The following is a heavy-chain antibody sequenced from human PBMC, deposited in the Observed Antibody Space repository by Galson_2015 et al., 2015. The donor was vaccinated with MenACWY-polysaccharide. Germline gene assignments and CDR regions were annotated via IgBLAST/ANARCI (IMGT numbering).Heavy chain of an antibody. Sequence: SLRLSCAASGFTFRSYWMSWVRQAPGKGLEWVANIKEDGSDRYYVDSVKGRFTISRDNAKNSLYLQMNSLRAEDTAVYFCARDRGYLAFDIWGQGTMVTVSS. CDR3: ARDRGYLAFDI. V-gene: IGHV3-7*01. CDR1: GFTFRSYW. J-gene: IGHJ3*02. CDR2: IKEDGSDR. D-gene: IGHD6-13*01.